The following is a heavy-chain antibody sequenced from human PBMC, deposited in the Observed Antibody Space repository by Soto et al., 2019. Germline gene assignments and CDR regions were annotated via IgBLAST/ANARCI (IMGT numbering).Heavy chain of an antibody. J-gene: IGHJ4*02. CDR3: ARDRAQYGDYSLLDY. D-gene: IGHD4-17*01. CDR2: IYSSGST. CDR1: TGSLRNYY. Sequence: SETLSLTCTVSTGSLRNYYWRWIRQPPGKGLEWIGYIYSSGSTNYNPSLKSRVTISVDTSKNQFSLKLRSVTAADTAVYYCARDRAQYGDYSLLDYWGQGTMVTVA. V-gene: IGHV4-59*01.